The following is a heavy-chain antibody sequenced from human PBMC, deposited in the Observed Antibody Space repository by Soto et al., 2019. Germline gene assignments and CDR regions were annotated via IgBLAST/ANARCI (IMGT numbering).Heavy chain of an antibody. V-gene: IGHV1-69*01. D-gene: IGHD3-10*01. Sequence: QVQLVQSGAEVKKPGSSVKVSCKASGGTFSSYAISWVRQAPGQGLEWMGGIIPIFGTANYAQKFQGRVTITADESTSTACMELSSLRSEDTAVYYCARDFESSGISPILGNYYYGMDVWGQGTTVTVSS. J-gene: IGHJ6*02. CDR2: IIPIFGTA. CDR3: ARDFESSGISPILGNYYYGMDV. CDR1: GGTFSSYA.